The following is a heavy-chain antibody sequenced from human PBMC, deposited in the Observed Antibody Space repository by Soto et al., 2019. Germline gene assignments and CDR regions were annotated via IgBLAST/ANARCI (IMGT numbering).Heavy chain of an antibody. Sequence: SETLSLTCTVSGGSIGGYYWSWIRQSPGKGLEWIGNIYYSGSTLYNPSLKSRVTISLDTSKNQFSLKVTSVTPADTAVYFCARVGQSIAARRGFDICGQGTMVTVAS. D-gene: IGHD6-6*01. CDR3: ARVGQSIAARRGFDI. CDR1: GGSIGGYY. V-gene: IGHV4-59*01. J-gene: IGHJ3*02. CDR2: IYYSGST.